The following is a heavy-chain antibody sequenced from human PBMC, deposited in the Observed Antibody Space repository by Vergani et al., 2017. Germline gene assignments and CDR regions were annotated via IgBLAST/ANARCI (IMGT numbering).Heavy chain of an antibody. CDR3: ARVTSWGVTPYYMDV. Sequence: QVQLVQSGAEVKKPGASVKVSCKASGGTFSSYAISWVRQAPGQGLEWMGRIIPILGIANYAQKFQGRVTITADESTSTAYMELSSLRSEDTAVYYCARVTSWGVTPYYMDVWGKGTTVTVSS. V-gene: IGHV1-69*04. CDR2: IIPILGIA. D-gene: IGHD3-16*01. CDR1: GGTFSSYA. J-gene: IGHJ6*03.